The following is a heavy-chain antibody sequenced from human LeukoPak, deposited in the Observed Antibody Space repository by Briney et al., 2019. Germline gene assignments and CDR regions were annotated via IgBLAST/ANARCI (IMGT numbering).Heavy chain of an antibody. CDR1: GYTFTGYY. CDR2: INPNSGGT. V-gene: IGHV1-2*02. J-gene: IGHJ5*02. CDR3: ARDGLVAVAGIQNH. Sequence: ASVKVSCTASGYTFTGYYMNWVREAPGQGLGWMGGINPNSGGTNYAQKFQGRVTMTRDTSISTAYMELSRLRSDDTAVYYCARDGLVAVAGIQNHWGQGTLVSVSS. D-gene: IGHD6-19*01.